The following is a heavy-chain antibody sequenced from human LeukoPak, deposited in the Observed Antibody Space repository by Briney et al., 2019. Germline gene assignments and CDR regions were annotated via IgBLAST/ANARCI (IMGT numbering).Heavy chain of an antibody. D-gene: IGHD3-10*01. V-gene: IGHV1-2*02. Sequence: GASVKVSCRASGYTFTGCYMHWVRQAPGQGLEWMGWINPNSGGTGCAQKFQGRVTVARDTSIGTAYMELSRLRSDDTAVYYCARVNYYYGSGSYSYYYSMDVWGQGTTVTVSS. CDR3: ARVNYYYGSGSYSYYYSMDV. J-gene: IGHJ6*02. CDR1: GYTFTGCY. CDR2: INPNSGGT.